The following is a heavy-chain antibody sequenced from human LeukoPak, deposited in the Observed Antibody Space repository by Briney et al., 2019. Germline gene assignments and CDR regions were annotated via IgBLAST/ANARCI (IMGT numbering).Heavy chain of an antibody. Sequence: GGSLRLSCAASGFTFSSYSMNWVRQAPGKGLEWLANIKQDGSERSYVDSVKGRFTISRDSAKSSLYLQMNSLRAEDTAVYYCARHRNKWELPPFDYWGQGTLVTVSS. CDR1: GFTFSSYS. V-gene: IGHV3-7*01. D-gene: IGHD1-26*01. CDR3: ARHRNKWELPPFDY. J-gene: IGHJ4*02. CDR2: IKQDGSER.